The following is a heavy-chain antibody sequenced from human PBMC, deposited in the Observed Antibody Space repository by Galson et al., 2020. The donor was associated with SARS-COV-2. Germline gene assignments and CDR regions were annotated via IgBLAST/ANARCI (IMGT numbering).Heavy chain of an antibody. V-gene: IGHV3-23*01. CDR1: GFIFITYA. CDR2: ISSTGGST. J-gene: IGHJ6*02. D-gene: IGHD3-3*02. Sequence: GESLKISCAASGFIFITYAMSWVRKAPGKGLEWVSTISSTGGSTYYADSVKGRFTISRDNSKNTLYLQMSSLRAEDTAVYYCAKLATVDYYYGMDVWGQGTTVTVSS. CDR3: AKLATVDYYYGMDV.